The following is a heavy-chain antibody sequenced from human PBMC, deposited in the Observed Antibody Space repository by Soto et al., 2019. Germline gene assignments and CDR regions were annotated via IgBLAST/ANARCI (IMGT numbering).Heavy chain of an antibody. CDR3: ACFGYCSSTSCSDNWFDP. D-gene: IGHD2-2*03. CDR1: GYTFTSYG. CDR2: ISAYNGNT. Sequence: ASGYTFTSYGISWVRQAPGQGLEWMGWISAYNGNTNYAQKLQGRVTMTTDTSTSTAYMELRSLRSDDTAVYYCACFGYCSSTSCSDNWFDPWGQGTLVTVSS. V-gene: IGHV1-18*01. J-gene: IGHJ5*02.